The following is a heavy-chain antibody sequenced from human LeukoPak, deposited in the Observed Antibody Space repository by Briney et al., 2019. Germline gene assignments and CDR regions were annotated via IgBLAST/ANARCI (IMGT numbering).Heavy chain of an antibody. V-gene: IGHV3-23*01. Sequence: PGGSLRLSCEASGFTFSSYAMSWVRQAPGKGLEWVSGIIDSGDITYYANSVKGRFPISRDNSKNTLYLQMNSPRAEDTAVYYCAEIGGPGVYKYYVGVLGKGTTVAVSS. D-gene: IGHD3-16*01. CDR2: IIDSGDIT. J-gene: IGHJ6*03. CDR1: GFTFSSYA. CDR3: AEIGGPGVYKYYVGV.